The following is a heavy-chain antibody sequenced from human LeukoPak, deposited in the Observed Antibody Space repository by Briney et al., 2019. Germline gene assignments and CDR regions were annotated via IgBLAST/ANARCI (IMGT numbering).Heavy chain of an antibody. V-gene: IGHV3-21*04. CDR2: ISSSSTYI. CDR1: GFTFSPYS. CDR3: ATMGYDFWSGYWPDY. D-gene: IGHD3-3*01. Sequence: GGSLRLSCAASGFTFSPYSMNWVRQAPGKGLEWVSSISSSSTYIYYAASVKGRFTISRDNSKNTLYLQMDSLGAEDTAEYYCATMGYDFWSGYWPDYWGQGTLVTVSS. J-gene: IGHJ4*02.